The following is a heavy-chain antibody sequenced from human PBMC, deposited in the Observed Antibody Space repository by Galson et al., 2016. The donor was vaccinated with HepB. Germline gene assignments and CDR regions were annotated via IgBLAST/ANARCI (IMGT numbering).Heavy chain of an antibody. Sequence: SVKVSCKASGDILNTYYVHWVRQAPGQGLEWMGMNRPSGSNTHYAQKFKGRATMTRDTSTRIAYMELSSLRYDDTAVYYCALFDWLLNRFDYWGQGTLVTVSA. D-gene: IGHD3-9*01. CDR1: GDILNTYY. V-gene: IGHV1-46*02. CDR3: ALFDWLLNRFDY. J-gene: IGHJ4*02. CDR2: NRPSGSNT.